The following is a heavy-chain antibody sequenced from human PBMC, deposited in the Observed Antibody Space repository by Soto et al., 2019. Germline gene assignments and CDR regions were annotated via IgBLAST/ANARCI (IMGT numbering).Heavy chain of an antibody. J-gene: IGHJ4*02. D-gene: IGHD2-2*01. CDR1: GFTFSNYW. V-gene: IGHV3-74*01. Sequence: PGGSLRLSCAASGFTFSNYWMHWVRQAPGKGLVWISRINDQGGSPTYADSVKGRFTISRDNVKNTLYLQMSSLRAEDTAVYYCAKRKYCPSTTCFDYWGQGTQVTVSS. CDR2: INDQGGSP. CDR3: AKRKYCPSTTCFDY.